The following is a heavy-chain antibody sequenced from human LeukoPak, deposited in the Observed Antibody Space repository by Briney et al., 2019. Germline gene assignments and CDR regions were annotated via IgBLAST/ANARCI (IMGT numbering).Heavy chain of an antibody. CDR3: ARGKEGGHINFDY. Sequence: KSGGSLRLSCAGSGFTFSDYYMNWIPQAPGKGLEWVSYISSTSIYTNYADSVKGRFTISRDNAKNSLYLQMNSLRAEDTAVYFCARGKEGGHINFDYWGQGTLVTVSS. CDR2: ISSTSIYT. J-gene: IGHJ4*02. V-gene: IGHV3-11*05. CDR1: GFTFSDYY. D-gene: IGHD2-15*01.